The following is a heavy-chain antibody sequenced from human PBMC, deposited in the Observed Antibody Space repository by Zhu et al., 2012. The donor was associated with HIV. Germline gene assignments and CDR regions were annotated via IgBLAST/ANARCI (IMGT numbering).Heavy chain of an antibody. V-gene: IGHV4-38-2*01. CDR2: IFHSGSP. J-gene: IGHJ4*02. CDR3: ASSSSGYGYFDY. Sequence: QVQLQESGPRLVKFSQTLSLTCGVSRYSISRGYYWAWIRQPPGKGLEWIATIFHSGSPHYNPSLKNRVSVSVDTSKNQYSLKLTSVTAADTAVYYCASSSSGYGYFDYWGRXPWSPPPQ. CDR1: RYSISRGYY. D-gene: IGHD5-18*01.